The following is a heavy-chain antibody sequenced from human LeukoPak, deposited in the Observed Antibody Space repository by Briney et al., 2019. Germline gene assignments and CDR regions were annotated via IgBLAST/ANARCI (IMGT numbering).Heavy chain of an antibody. CDR1: GFTFSSYG. CDR2: IRYDGSNK. V-gene: IGHV3-30*02. J-gene: IGHJ4*02. Sequence: GGSLRLSCAASGFTFSSYGMHWVRQAPGKGLEWVAFIRYDGSNKYYADSVKGRFTISRDNSKNTLYLQMNSLRAEDTAVYYCARDIYYYDSSGYVYWGQGTLVTVSS. CDR3: ARDIYYYDSSGYVY. D-gene: IGHD3-22*01.